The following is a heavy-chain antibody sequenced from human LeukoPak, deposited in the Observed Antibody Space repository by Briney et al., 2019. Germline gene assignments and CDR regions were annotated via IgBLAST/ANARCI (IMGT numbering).Heavy chain of an antibody. CDR3: ARPAVDRSGWYPEAVGWFDP. Sequence: SETLSLTCTVSGGSISSSSYYWGWIRQPPGKGLEWIGSIYYSGSTYYNPSLKSRVTISVDTSKNQFSLKLSSVTAADTAVYYCARPAVDRSGWYPEAVGWFDPWGQGTLVTVSS. CDR2: IYYSGST. V-gene: IGHV4-39*01. J-gene: IGHJ5*02. D-gene: IGHD6-19*01. CDR1: GGSISSSSYY.